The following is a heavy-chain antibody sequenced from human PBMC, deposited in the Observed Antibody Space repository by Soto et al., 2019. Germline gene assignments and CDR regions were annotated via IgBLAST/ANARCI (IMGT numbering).Heavy chain of an antibody. J-gene: IGHJ6*03. CDR2: IYWDNDK. V-gene: IGHV2-5*02. CDR3: AHRLSLSGVPPAVNYMDV. Sequence: QITLKESGPTLMKPTQTLTLTCTFSGFSLSTSGLGVGWIRQPTGKALELLALIYWDNDKHYSPSLKSRLTITKDTSKNQVVLTMTNMDPVDTATYYCAHRLSLSGVPPAVNYMDVWGKGTTVTVSS. D-gene: IGHD2-2*01. CDR1: GFSLSTSGLG.